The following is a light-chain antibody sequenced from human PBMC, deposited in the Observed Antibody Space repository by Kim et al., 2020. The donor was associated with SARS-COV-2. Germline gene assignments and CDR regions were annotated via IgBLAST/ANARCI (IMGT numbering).Light chain of an antibody. CDR3: QQYKNWPPIT. J-gene: IGKJ5*01. CDR2: GAS. Sequence: SPGGAATLSCRARQSVSNDLAWYQQKSGQAPRLLIYGASTRATGIPARFSGSGSGTEFTLTISGLQSEDLAVYYCQQYKNWPPITFGQGTRLEIK. V-gene: IGKV3D-15*01. CDR1: QSVSND.